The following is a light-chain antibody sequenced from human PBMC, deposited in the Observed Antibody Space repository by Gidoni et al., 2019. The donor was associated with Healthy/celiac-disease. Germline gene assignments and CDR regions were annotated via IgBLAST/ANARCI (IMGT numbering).Light chain of an antibody. Sequence: DIQITQSPSSLSASVGDRVTITCRASQSISSYLNWYQQKPGKAPKLLIYAASSLQSGVPSRFSGSGSGTDFTLNISSLQPEDFAMYYCQQSYSTPWTFGQGTKVEIK. V-gene: IGKV1-39*01. CDR1: QSISSY. CDR3: QQSYSTPWT. CDR2: AAS. J-gene: IGKJ1*01.